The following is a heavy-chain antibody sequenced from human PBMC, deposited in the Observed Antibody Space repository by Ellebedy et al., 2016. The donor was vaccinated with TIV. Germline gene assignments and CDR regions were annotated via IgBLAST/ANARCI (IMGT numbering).Heavy chain of an antibody. V-gene: IGHV3-21*01. CDR2: MSGTTEYI. Sequence: GESLKISCAASGFTFSSYNMNWVRQAPGKGLEWVSSMSGTTEYIYYADSVKGRFTISRDNAKNLLFLQMDSLRVEDTAVYYCARDRGRYTSRWADSWGQGTLVTVSS. J-gene: IGHJ4*02. CDR1: GFTFSSYN. D-gene: IGHD6-13*01. CDR3: ARDRGRYTSRWADS.